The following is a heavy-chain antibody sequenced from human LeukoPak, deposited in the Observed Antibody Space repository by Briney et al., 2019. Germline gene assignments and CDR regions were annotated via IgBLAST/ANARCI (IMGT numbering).Heavy chain of an antibody. CDR2: INPSGGST. V-gene: IGHV1-46*01. CDR3: ARVNPEDFWSGYSNWFDP. D-gene: IGHD3-3*01. J-gene: IGHJ5*02. CDR1: GYTFTSYY. Sequence: ASVKVSCKASGYTFTSYYMHWVRQAPGQGLEWMGIINPSGGSTSYAQKFQGRVTITTDESTSTAYMELSSLRSEDTAVYYCARVNPEDFWSGYSNWFDPWGQGTLVTVSS.